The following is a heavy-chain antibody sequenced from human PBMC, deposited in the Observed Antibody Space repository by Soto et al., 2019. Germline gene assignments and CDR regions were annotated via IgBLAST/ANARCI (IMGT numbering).Heavy chain of an antibody. Sequence: ASVKVSCKASGYTFYSHSISWVRQAPGQGLEWMGRINADYGNTQYAQKFRGRVTMTTDTSTTTVYMELTNLRSDDTAVYYCARCIQGDYYYGMDVWGQGTIVTVSS. J-gene: IGHJ6*02. CDR3: ARCIQGDYYYGMDV. V-gene: IGHV1-18*01. D-gene: IGHD5-18*01. CDR2: INADYGNT. CDR1: GYTFYSHS.